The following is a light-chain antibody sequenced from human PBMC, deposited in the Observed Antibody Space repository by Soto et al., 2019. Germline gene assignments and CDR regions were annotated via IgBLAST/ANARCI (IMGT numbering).Light chain of an antibody. CDR3: QQIYSAPLT. CDR2: AAS. V-gene: IGKV1-39*01. Sequence: IQMTQSPSSLSASVGDRVTITCRASQGITTYLNWYRQKPEKAPKLLIYAASSLQSGVPSRFSGSGSETEFTLSISSLQPEDFATYFCQQIYSAPLTFGGGTKVDIK. J-gene: IGKJ4*01. CDR1: QGITTY.